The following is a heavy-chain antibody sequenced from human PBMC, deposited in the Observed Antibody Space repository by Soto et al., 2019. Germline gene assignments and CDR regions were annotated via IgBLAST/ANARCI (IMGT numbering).Heavy chain of an antibody. CDR1: GGSISSYY. D-gene: IGHD2-2*01. J-gene: IGHJ4*02. CDR2: IYYSGST. CDR3: ARHLRQYRPRIFYFDY. Sequence: QVQLQESGPGLVKPSETLSLTCTVSGGSISSYYWSWVRQPPGKGLEWIGYIYYSGSTNYNPSLKSRVTISVDTSKNQFSLKLSSVTAADTAVYYCARHLRQYRPRIFYFDYWGQGTLVTVSS. V-gene: IGHV4-59*08.